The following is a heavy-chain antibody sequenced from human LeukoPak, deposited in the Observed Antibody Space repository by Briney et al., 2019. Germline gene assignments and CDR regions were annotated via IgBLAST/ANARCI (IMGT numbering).Heavy chain of an antibody. CDR1: GYTXSELS. CDR3: ATELRSGYFDY. Sequence: ASVKVSCKVSGYTXSELSMHGVRQAPGKGLEWMGGFDPEDDERVYAQKFQGRVTMTEDTSTDTAYMELSSLRSEDTAIYYCATELRSGYFDYWGQGTLVTVSS. J-gene: IGHJ4*02. D-gene: IGHD3-22*01. V-gene: IGHV1-24*01. CDR2: FDPEDDER.